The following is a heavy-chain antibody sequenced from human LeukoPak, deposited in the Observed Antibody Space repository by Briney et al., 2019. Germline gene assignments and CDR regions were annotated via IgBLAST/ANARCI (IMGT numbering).Heavy chain of an antibody. CDR1: GGSISSHY. V-gene: IGHV4-59*08. CDR2: IYYSGNT. Sequence: PSETLSLTCTVSGGSISSHYWSWIRQPPGKGLEWIGCIYYSGNTNYNPPLESRVTISVDTSKNQFSLKLSSVTAADTAVYYCARHQLRGSLDDNWGQGTLVTVSS. J-gene: IGHJ4*02. D-gene: IGHD3-10*01. CDR3: ARHQLRGSLDDN.